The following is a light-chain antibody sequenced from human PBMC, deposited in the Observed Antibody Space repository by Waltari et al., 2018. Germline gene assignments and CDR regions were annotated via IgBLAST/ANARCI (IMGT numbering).Light chain of an antibody. CDR2: DAS. CDR3: QQRSNWPPLT. V-gene: IGKV3-11*01. J-gene: IGKJ4*01. CDR1: QSVSSY. Sequence: EIVLTQSPATLSLSPGERATLSCRARQSVSSYLAWYHPQPGQAPRLLLSDASNRATGIPARFSGSGSGTDFTLTISSLEPEDFAVYYCQQRSNWPPLTFGGGTKVEIK.